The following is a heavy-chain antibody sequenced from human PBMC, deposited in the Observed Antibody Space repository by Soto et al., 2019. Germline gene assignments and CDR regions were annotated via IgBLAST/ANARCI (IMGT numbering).Heavy chain of an antibody. J-gene: IGHJ6*03. V-gene: IGHV1-46*01. D-gene: IGHD5-12*01. CDR3: ARRWLRVRYYYYMDV. CDR1: GYNFISNS. CDR2: INPNGGIT. Sequence: GASVKVSCKASGYNFISNSMHWVRQAPGQGLEWLGVINPNGGITHYAQKFQGRVTMTRNTSISTAYMELSSLRSEDTAVYYCARRWLRVRYYYYMDVWGKGTTVTVS.